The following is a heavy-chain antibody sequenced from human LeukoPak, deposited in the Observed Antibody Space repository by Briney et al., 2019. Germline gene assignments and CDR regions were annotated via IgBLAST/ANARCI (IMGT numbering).Heavy chain of an antibody. CDR2: IYPDDSDT. J-gene: IGHJ4*02. D-gene: IGHD6-6*01. Sequence: GESLMISGKGSGYSFTSYWIGWVRQMPGKGLEWMGVIYPDDSDTRYSPSFQGQVTISADKSFSTAYLQWSSLKASDTAMYYCARQAMYSSSANIDYWGQGTLVTVSS. CDR3: ARQAMYSSSANIDY. V-gene: IGHV5-51*01. CDR1: GYSFTSYW.